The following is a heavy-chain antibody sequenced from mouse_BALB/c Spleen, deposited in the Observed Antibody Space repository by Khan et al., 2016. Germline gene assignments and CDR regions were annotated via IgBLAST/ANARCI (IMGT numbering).Heavy chain of an antibody. V-gene: IGHV9-3*02. CDR1: GYTFTNYG. D-gene: IGHD1-1*01. CDR3: ADDYNGSKWFAY. Sequence: QIQLVQSGPELKKPGETVKISCKASGYTFTNYGMNWVKQAPGKGLKWMGWINTNTGEPTYAEEFKGRFAFSLETSASTAYLQINNLKNEETATYFYADDYNGSKWFAYWGQGTLVTVSA. J-gene: IGHJ3*01. CDR2: INTNTGEP.